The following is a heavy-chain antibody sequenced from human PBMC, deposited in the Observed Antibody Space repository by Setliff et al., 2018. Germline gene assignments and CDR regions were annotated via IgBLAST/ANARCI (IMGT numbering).Heavy chain of an antibody. CDR3: AKEASRGWYFDY. CDR1: GGSISSYY. D-gene: IGHD6-19*01. CDR2: MYTSETT. J-gene: IGHJ4*02. V-gene: IGHV4-4*07. Sequence: SETLSLTCTVSGGSISSYYWSWIRQPAGKGLEWIGRMYTSETTNYNPSLKSRVTMSVDTSRNPFSLKRSSVTAADTAVYYCAKEASRGWYFDYWGQGTLVTVSS.